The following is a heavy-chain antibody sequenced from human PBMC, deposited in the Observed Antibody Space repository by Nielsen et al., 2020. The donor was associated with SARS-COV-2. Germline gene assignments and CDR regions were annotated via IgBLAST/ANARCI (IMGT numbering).Heavy chain of an antibody. CDR3: ARTRYYYDSSGYYSYDAFDI. V-gene: IGHV2-70*04. J-gene: IGHJ3*02. CDR2: IDWDDDK. Sequence: SGPTLVKPTQTLTLTCTFSGFSLSTSGMRVSWIRQPPGKALEWLARIDWDDDKFYSTSLKTRLTISKDTSKNQVVLTMTNMDPVDTATYYCARTRYYYDSSGYYSYDAFDIWGQGTMATVSS. D-gene: IGHD3-22*01. CDR1: GFSLSTSGMR.